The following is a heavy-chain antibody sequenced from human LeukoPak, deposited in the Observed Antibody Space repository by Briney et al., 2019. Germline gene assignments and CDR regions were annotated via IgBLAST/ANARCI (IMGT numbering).Heavy chain of an antibody. D-gene: IGHD1-26*01. J-gene: IGHJ4*02. CDR2: ISAYNGNT. V-gene: IGHV1-18*01. CDR1: GYTFTSYG. CDR3: AILLGDSGSYGNADY. Sequence: GASVKVACKASGYTFTSYGISWVRQAPGQGLEWMGWISAYNGNTNYAQKLQGRVTMTTDTSTSTAYMELRSLRSDDTAVYYCAILLGDSGSYGNADYWGQGTLVTVSS.